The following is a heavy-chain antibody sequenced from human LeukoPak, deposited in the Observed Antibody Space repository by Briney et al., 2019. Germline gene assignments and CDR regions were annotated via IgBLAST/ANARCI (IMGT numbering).Heavy chain of an antibody. V-gene: IGHV4-30-2*01. CDR1: GGSISSGGYS. J-gene: IGHJ3*02. CDR2: IYHSGST. D-gene: IGHD2-21*02. Sequence: SQTLSLTCAVSGGSISSGGYSWSWLRQPPGKGLEWIGYIYHSGSTYYNPSLKSRVTISVDRSKNQFSLKLSSVTAADTAVYYCARGGEGAYCGGDCYSGISAFDIWGQGTMVTVSS. CDR3: ARGGEGAYCGGDCYSGISAFDI.